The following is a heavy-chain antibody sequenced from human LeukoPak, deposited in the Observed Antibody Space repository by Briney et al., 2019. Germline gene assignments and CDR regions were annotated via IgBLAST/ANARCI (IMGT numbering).Heavy chain of an antibody. CDR3: ARAYSSGWYVLDY. Sequence: SETLSLTCTVSGGSVSSGSYYWSWIRQPPGKGLEWIGYIYYSGSTNYNPSLKSRVTISVDTSKNQCSLKLSSVTAADTAVYYCARAYSSGWYVLDYWGQGTLVTVSS. V-gene: IGHV4-61*01. CDR2: IYYSGST. D-gene: IGHD6-19*01. J-gene: IGHJ4*02. CDR1: GGSVSSGSYY.